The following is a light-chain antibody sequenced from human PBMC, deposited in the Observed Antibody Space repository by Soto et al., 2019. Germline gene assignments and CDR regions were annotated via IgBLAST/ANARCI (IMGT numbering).Light chain of an antibody. Sequence: DSQMTQSPSSLSASVGDRVTITCRSSQRISNYLNWYQQKPGKAPKLLIYAASSMQSGVPSRFRGSGSETDFTLTISSLQPDDSATYYCQQSFSPLWTFGQGTKVEV. V-gene: IGKV1-39*01. CDR1: QRISNY. J-gene: IGKJ1*01. CDR2: AAS. CDR3: QQSFSPLWT.